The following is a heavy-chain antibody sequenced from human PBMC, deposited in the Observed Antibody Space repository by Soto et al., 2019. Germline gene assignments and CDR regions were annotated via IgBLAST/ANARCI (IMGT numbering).Heavy chain of an antibody. V-gene: IGHV1-2*02. Sequence: QVQLVQSGAAVKKPGASLKVSCKAPRYIFTAYFMHWVRQAPGQGLEWMGWINPNNGATHYGLSFQGRVTMTRDTSISTAYMELSSLRSDDTAVYYCASHDPGARFDPWGQGTLVIVSS. CDR1: RYIFTAYF. CDR2: INPNNGAT. CDR3: ASHDPGARFDP. D-gene: IGHD1-1*01. J-gene: IGHJ5*02.